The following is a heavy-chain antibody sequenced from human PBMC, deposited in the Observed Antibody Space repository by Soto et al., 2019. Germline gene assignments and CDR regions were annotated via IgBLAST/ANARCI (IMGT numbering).Heavy chain of an antibody. D-gene: IGHD5-18*01. CDR1: GYSFTSYW. J-gene: IGHJ6*02. V-gene: IGHV5-10-1*01. CDR2: IDPSDSYT. CDR3: ARHVDTAMVPDYYYYGMDV. Sequence: GESLKISCKGSGYSFTSYWISWVRQMPGKGLEWMGRIDPSDSYTNYSPSFQGHVTISADKSISTAYLQWSSLKASDTAMYYRARHVDTAMVPDYYYYGMDVWGQGTTVTVSS.